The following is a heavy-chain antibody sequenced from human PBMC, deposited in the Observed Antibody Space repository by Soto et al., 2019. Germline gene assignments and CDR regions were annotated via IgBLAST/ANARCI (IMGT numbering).Heavy chain of an antibody. D-gene: IGHD4-4*01. CDR3: TTSRDGYSYYYYYYGMDV. CDR2: IKSKTDGGTT. CDR1: GFTFSNAW. Sequence: GGSLRLSCAASGFTFSNAWMSWVSQAPGKGLEWVGRIKSKTDGGTTDYAAPVKGRSTISRDDSKNTLYLQMNSLKTEDTAVYYCTTSRDGYSYYYYYYGMDVWGQGTTVTVSS. J-gene: IGHJ6*02. V-gene: IGHV3-15*01.